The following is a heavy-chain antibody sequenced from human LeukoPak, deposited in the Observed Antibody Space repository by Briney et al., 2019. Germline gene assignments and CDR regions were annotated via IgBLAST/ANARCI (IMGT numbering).Heavy chain of an antibody. V-gene: IGHV3-49*04. D-gene: IGHD2-2*02. Sequence: GGSLRLSCTASGFTFGDYAMSWVRQAPGKGLEWVGFIRSKAYGCTTEYAASVKGRSTISRDDSKSIAYLQMNSLKTEDTAVYYCTSCSSISCYTFDFDYWGQGTLVTVSS. CDR3: TSCSSISCYTFDFDY. CDR2: IRSKAYGCTT. CDR1: GFTFGDYA. J-gene: IGHJ4*02.